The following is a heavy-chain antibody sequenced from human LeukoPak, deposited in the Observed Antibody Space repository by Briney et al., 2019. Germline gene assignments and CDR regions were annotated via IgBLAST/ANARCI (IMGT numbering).Heavy chain of an antibody. D-gene: IGHD6-19*01. Sequence: SQTLSLTCAISGGSVASKSAAWNWMRYSPSRGLEWLGRTYYRSKWYNDYAVYVESRISINPDTSKNQFSLQLNSVTPEDTAVYYCARDRSGFDYWGQGTLVTVSS. J-gene: IGHJ4*02. CDR2: TYYRSKWYN. V-gene: IGHV6-1*01. CDR3: ARDRSGFDY. CDR1: GGSVASKSAA.